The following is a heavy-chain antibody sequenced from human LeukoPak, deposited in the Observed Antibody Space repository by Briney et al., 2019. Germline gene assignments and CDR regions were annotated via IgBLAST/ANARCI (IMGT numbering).Heavy chain of an antibody. CDR2: IYHSGST. V-gene: IGHV4-30-2*01. D-gene: IGHD4-23*01. J-gene: IGHJ4*02. CDR3: ARAPAVVTLRGVSYFDY. CDR1: GGSISSGGYY. Sequence: SQTLSLTCTVSGGSISSGGYYWSWIRQPPGKGLEWIGYIYHSGSTYYIPSLKSRVTISVDRSKNQFSLKLSSVTAADTAVYYCARAPAVVTLRGVSYFDYWGQGTLVTVSS.